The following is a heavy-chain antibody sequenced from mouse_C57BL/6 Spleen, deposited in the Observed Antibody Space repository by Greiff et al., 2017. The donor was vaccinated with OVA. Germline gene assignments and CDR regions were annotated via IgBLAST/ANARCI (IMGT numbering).Heavy chain of an antibody. J-gene: IGHJ2*01. CDR3: ARNDGYPRLGY. D-gene: IGHD2-3*01. CDR2: IAPSDSYT. Sequence: QVQLQQPGAELVMPGASVKLSCNASGYTFTSYWMHWVKQRPGQGIEWIGAIAPSDSYTNYNQKFKGKSTLTVDKSSSTAYMQLSSLTSEDSAVYYCARNDGYPRLGYWGQGTTLTVSS. CDR1: GYTFTSYW. V-gene: IGHV1-69*01.